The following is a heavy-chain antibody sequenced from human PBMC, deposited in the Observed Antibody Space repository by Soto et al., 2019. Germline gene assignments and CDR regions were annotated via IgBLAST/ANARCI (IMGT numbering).Heavy chain of an antibody. CDR3: FGTFGGVIVSPMDV. CDR1: GFTFSSYW. D-gene: IGHD3-16*02. V-gene: IGHV3-74*01. J-gene: IGHJ6*02. Sequence: PGGSLRLSCAASGFTFSSYWMHWVRQAPGKGRVWVSRINSDGSSTSYAASVKGRFTISRDNAKNTLYLQMNSLRAEDTAVYYCFGTFGGVIVSPMDVWGQGTTVTVSS. CDR2: INSDGSST.